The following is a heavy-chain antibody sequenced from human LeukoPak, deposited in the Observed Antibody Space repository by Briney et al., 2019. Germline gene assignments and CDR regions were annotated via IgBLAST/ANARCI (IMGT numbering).Heavy chain of an antibody. CDR2: ISSSGSTI. CDR1: GFTFSDYY. J-gene: IGHJ4*02. D-gene: IGHD2-8*01. CDR3: ARDSPGVLMVYAPHFDY. Sequence: GGSLRLSCAASGFTFSDYYMSWIRQAPGKGLEWVSYISSSGSTIYYADSVKGRFTISRDSAKNSLYLQMNSLRAEDTAVYYCARDSPGVLMVYAPHFDYWGQGTLVTVSS. V-gene: IGHV3-11*01.